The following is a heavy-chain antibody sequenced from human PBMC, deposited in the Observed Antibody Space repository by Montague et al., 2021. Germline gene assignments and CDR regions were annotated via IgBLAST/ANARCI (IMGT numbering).Heavy chain of an antibody. Sequence: SLRLSCAASGFTFSLYAMSWVRQAPGKGLEWVSRINGFGTNTYYADSVKGRFTISRDNSKNTLDLQMNSLRAEDTAVYYCAKDSVSGWAAPYYYYMDVWGKGTTVTVSS. J-gene: IGHJ6*03. CDR2: INGFGTNT. V-gene: IGHV3-23*01. CDR1: GFTFSLYA. D-gene: IGHD6-25*01. CDR3: AKDSVSGWAAPYYYYMDV.